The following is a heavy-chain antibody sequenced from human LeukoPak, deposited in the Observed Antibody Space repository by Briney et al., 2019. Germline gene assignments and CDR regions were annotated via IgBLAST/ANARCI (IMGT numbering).Heavy chain of an antibody. J-gene: IGHJ4*02. Sequence: ASVKVSCKASGYTFTGYYMHWVRQAPGQGLEWMGRINPNSGGTNYAQKFQGRVTMTRDTSISTAYMELSRLRSDDTAVYHCARSTRRFDSSGYFYWGQGTLVTVSS. CDR2: INPNSGGT. V-gene: IGHV1-2*06. CDR1: GYTFTGYY. D-gene: IGHD3-22*01. CDR3: ARSTRRFDSSGYFY.